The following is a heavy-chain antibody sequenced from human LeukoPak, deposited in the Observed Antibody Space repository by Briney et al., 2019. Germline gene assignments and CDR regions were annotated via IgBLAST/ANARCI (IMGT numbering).Heavy chain of an antibody. J-gene: IGHJ6*03. V-gene: IGHV1-2*02. CDR2: INPNSGGT. CDR1: GYTFTGYY. Sequence: ASVKVSCKASGYTFTGYYMHWVRQAPGQGLEWMGWINPNSGGTNYAQKFQGRVTMTRDTSISTAYMELSRLRSDDTAVYYCARAEKPSSSWCVYYYYYMDVWGKGTTVTVSS. CDR3: ARAEKPSSSWCVYYYYYMDV. D-gene: IGHD6-13*01.